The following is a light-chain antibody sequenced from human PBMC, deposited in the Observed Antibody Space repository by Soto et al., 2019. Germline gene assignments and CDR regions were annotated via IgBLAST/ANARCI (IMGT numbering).Light chain of an antibody. CDR3: CSFAGGATFV. CDR2: EAT. V-gene: IGLV2-23*02. J-gene: IGLJ2*01. Sequence: QSTLTQPASVSGSPRQSITISCTGTSNDVGGYDLVSWYQHHPGKAPKLIIYEATKRPSGVSDRFSGSKSGNTASLTISALQAEDEADYSCCSFAGGATFVFGGGTKLTVL. CDR1: SNDVGGYDL.